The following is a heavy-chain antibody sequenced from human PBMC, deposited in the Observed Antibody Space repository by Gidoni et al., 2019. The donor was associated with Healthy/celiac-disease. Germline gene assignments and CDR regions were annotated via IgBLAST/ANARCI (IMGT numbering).Heavy chain of an antibody. Sequence: QVQLVQSGAEVKKPGSSVKVSCKASGGTFSSYAISWVRQAPGQGLEWMGGIIPIFGTANYAQKFQGRVTITADKSTSTAYMELSSLRSEDTAVYYCASPQAALYYYGSGSRYGMDVWGQGTTVTVSS. CDR2: IIPIFGTA. CDR3: ASPQAALYYYGSGSRYGMDV. J-gene: IGHJ6*02. D-gene: IGHD3-10*01. CDR1: GGTFSSYA. V-gene: IGHV1-69*06.